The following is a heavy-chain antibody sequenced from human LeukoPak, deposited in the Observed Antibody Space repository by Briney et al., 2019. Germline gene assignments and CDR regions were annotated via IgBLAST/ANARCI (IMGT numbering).Heavy chain of an antibody. Sequence: SETLSLTCAVYGGSFSGYYWSWIRQPPGKGLEWIGEINHSGSTNYNPSLKSRVTISVDTSKNQFSLKLSSVTAADTAVYYCARTTVTTHGDYFDYWGQGTLVTVSS. J-gene: IGHJ4*02. D-gene: IGHD4-17*01. CDR2: INHSGST. V-gene: IGHV4-34*01. CDR3: ARTTVTTHGDYFDY. CDR1: GGSFSGYY.